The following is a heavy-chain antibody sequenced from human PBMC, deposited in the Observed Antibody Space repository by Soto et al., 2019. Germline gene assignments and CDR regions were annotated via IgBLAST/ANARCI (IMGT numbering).Heavy chain of an antibody. J-gene: IGHJ6*02. D-gene: IGHD2-2*01. CDR3: ERAVYCTTANCWDDFLYYNIDV. CDR1: GDSINNTYC. V-gene: IGHV4-4*02. CDR2: IVHTGGN. Sequence: SETLSLTCFVSGDSINNTYCWCWVRQAPGKGLEWIGEIVHTGGNSYMPSLRGRITLSVDTSKNQFSLKLTSVTAADTAVYYCERAVYCTTANCWDDFLYYNIDVWGQGTAVTVSS.